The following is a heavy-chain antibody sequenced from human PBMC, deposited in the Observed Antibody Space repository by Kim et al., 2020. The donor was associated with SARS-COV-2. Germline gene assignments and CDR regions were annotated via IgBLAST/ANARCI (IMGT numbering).Heavy chain of an antibody. V-gene: IGHV1-69*13. Sequence: SVKVSCKASGGSFSSYAISWVRQAPGQGLEWMGGIIPIFRTTNYAQKFQGRVTFTADGSTSTAYMELNSLRSDDTAVYYCARWSDYYDSNGYTDYWGQGTLVTVSS. CDR1: GGSFSSYA. D-gene: IGHD3-22*01. CDR2: IIPIFRTT. CDR3: ARWSDYYDSNGYTDY. J-gene: IGHJ4*02.